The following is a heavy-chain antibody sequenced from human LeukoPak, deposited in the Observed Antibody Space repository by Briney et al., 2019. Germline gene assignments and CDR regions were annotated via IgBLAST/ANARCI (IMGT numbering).Heavy chain of an antibody. V-gene: IGHV4-59*08. Sequence: SETLSLTCTVSGGSISSYYWSWIRQPPGKGLEWIGYIYYSGSTNYNPSLKSRVTISVDTSKNQSSLKLSSVTAADTAVYYCARHVGGYGDHYYFDYWGQGTLVTVSS. CDR2: IYYSGST. CDR1: GGSISSYY. D-gene: IGHD4-17*01. CDR3: ARHVGGYGDHYYFDY. J-gene: IGHJ4*02.